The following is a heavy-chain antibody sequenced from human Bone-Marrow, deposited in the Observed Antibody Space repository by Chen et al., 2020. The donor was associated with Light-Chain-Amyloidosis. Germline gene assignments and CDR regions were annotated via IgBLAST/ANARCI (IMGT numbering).Heavy chain of an antibody. CDR1: GFTFDYYA. J-gene: IGHJ4*02. CDR3: AKSPRYSTGRFDY. D-gene: IGHD2-8*02. CDR2: IVGDGRST. V-gene: IGHV3-43*02. Sequence: EVQLVESGGGVVQPGGSLTLSCAAPGFTFDYYAMHWVRQAPGKGLEWVSLIVGDGRSTYYADSVKGRFTISRDNNKNSLSLQMNSLKSEDTALYYCAKSPRYSTGRFDYWGQGTLVTVSS.